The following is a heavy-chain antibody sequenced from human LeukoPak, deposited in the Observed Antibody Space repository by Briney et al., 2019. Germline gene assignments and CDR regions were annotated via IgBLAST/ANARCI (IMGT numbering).Heavy chain of an antibody. J-gene: IGHJ4*02. D-gene: IGHD3-9*01. Sequence: SETLSLTCAVYGGSFSGYYWSWIRQPPGKGLEWIGEINHSGSTNYNPSLKSRVTISVDTPKNQFSLKLSSVTAADTAVYYCAREVFGILTGYYFDYWGQGTLVTVSS. CDR3: AREVFGILTGYYFDY. CDR2: INHSGST. V-gene: IGHV4-34*01. CDR1: GGSFSGYY.